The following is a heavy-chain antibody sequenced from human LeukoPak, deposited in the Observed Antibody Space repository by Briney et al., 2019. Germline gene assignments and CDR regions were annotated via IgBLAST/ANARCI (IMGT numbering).Heavy chain of an antibody. CDR3: ARVSITMIVVVTYYFDY. CDR1: GFTFSSYS. CDR2: ISSSSSYI. J-gene: IGHJ4*02. Sequence: GGSLRLSCAASGFTFSSYSMNWVRQAPGKGLEWVSSISSSSSYIYYADSVKGRFTISRDNAKNSLYLQMNSLRAEDTAVYYCARVSITMIVVVTYYFDYWGQGTLVTVSS. V-gene: IGHV3-21*01. D-gene: IGHD3-22*01.